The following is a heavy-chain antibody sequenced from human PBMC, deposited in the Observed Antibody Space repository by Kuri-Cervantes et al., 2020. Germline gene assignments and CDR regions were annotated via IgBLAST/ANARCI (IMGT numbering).Heavy chain of an antibody. CDR3: AREGVVGTSRNFFDS. CDR2: THHSGGT. CDR1: GDSISNINW. D-gene: IGHD1-26*01. V-gene: IGHV4-4*02. J-gene: IGHJ4*02. Sequence: GSLRLSCTVSGDSISNINWWSWVRQPPGKGLEWIGETHHSGGTNYNPSLKSRVTISADTSKNRVSLNLRSVTAADTAVYYCAREGVVGTSRNFFDSWGQGTLVTVSS.